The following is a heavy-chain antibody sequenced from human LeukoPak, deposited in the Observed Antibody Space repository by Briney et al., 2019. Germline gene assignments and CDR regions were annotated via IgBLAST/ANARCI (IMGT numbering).Heavy chain of an antibody. V-gene: IGHV1-18*04. Sequence: SVKVSCKASGYTFTSYGISWVRQAPGQGLEWMGWISSYNGNTNYAQKLQGRVTMATDTSTSTAYMELRSLRSDDTAVYYCARDHIAVAGENFDYWGQGTLVTVSS. D-gene: IGHD6-19*01. J-gene: IGHJ4*02. CDR1: GYTFTSYG. CDR2: ISSYNGNT. CDR3: ARDHIAVAGENFDY.